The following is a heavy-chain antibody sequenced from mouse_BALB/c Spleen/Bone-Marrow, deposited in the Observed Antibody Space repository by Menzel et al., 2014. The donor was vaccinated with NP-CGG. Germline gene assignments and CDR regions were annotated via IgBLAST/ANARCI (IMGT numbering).Heavy chain of an antibody. J-gene: IGHJ2*01. V-gene: IGHV1-82*01. CDR2: IYPGDGDT. CDR3: ARDYYGSSFDY. Sequence: QVQLKDSGPELVKPGASVKISCKASGYAFSSSWMNWVKQRPGQGLEWIRRIYPGDGDTNYNGKFKGKATLTADKSSSTAYMQFSSLTSVDSAVYFCARDYYGSSFDYWGQGTTLTVSS. CDR1: GYAFSSSW. D-gene: IGHD1-1*01.